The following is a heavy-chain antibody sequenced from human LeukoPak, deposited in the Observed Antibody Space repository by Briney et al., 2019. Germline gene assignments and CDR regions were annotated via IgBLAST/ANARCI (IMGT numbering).Heavy chain of an antibody. D-gene: IGHD3-3*01. CDR3: ARVWDDFWSGYFINWFDP. CDR1: GGSISSSNW. J-gene: IGHJ5*02. Sequence: SGTLSLTCAVSGGSISSSNWWSWVRQPPGKGLEWIGEIYHSGSTNYNPSLKSRVTISVDKSKNQFSLKLSSVTAADTAVYYCARVWDDFWSGYFINWFDPWGQGTLVTVSS. CDR2: IYHSGST. V-gene: IGHV4-4*02.